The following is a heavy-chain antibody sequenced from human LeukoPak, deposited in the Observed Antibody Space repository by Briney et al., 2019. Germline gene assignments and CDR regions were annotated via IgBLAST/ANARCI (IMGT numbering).Heavy chain of an antibody. J-gene: IGHJ4*02. CDR1: GFTFSTYW. V-gene: IGHV3-7*01. CDR2: INEDGSDQ. D-gene: IGHD3-22*01. CDR3: ARVYAQTYYYDSSGYYPRDWFY. Sequence: GSLRLSCAASGFTFSTYWMTWVRQAPGKGLECVASINEDGSDQKYLDSVKGRFTISRDNAKNSLYLQMNSLRAEDTAVYYCARVYAQTYYYDSSGYYPRDWFYWGQGTLVTVSS.